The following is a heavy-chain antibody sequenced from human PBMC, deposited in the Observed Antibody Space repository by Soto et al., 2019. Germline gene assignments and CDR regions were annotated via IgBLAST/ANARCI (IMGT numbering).Heavy chain of an antibody. CDR1: GFTFTSYA. J-gene: IGHJ4*02. Sequence: GGSLRLSCAASGFTFTSYAMTWVRQAPGKGLEWVSAISGSGGSTYYAGSVKGRFAISRDNSKNTLYLQMNSLRAEDTAVYYCAKGFQIADYAGGYWGQGTLVTVSS. D-gene: IGHD3-16*01. CDR2: ISGSGGST. V-gene: IGHV3-23*01. CDR3: AKGFQIADYAGGY.